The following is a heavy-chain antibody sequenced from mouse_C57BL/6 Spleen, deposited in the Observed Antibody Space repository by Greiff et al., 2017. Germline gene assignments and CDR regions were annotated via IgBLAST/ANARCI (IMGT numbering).Heavy chain of an antibody. CDR1: GYTFTSYW. V-gene: IGHV1-69*01. CDR2: IDPSDSYT. Sequence: QVQLQQPGAELVMPGASVKLSCKASGYTFTSYWMHWVKQRPGQGLERIGEIDPSDSYTNYNQKFKGKSTLTVDKSSSTAYMQLSSLTSEDSAVYYCARGESPGTFDYWGQGTTLTVSS. D-gene: IGHD3-1*01. J-gene: IGHJ2*01. CDR3: ARGESPGTFDY.